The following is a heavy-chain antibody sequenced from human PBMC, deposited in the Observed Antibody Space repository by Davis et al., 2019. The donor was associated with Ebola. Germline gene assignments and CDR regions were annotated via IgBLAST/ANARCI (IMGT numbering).Heavy chain of an antibody. D-gene: IGHD5-12*01. CDR3: ARGPENIVATMGFDP. Sequence: AASVKVSCKASGYTFTSYGISWVRQAPGQGLEWMGGIIPIFGTANYAQKFQGRVTITADKSTSTAYMELSSLRSEDTAVYYCARGPENIVATMGFDPWGQGTLVTVSS. CDR2: IIPIFGTA. V-gene: IGHV1-69*06. CDR1: GYTFTSYG. J-gene: IGHJ5*02.